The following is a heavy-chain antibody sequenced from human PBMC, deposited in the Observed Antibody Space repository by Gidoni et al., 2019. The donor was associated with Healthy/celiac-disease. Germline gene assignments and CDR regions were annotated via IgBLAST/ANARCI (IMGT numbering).Heavy chain of an antibody. CDR3: ASIQPGYYYGSSGYYLNTGGAFDI. Sequence: EVQLVESGGGLVQPGRSLRLSCAASGFTFDDYAMHWVRQAPGKGLEWVSGISWNSGSIGYADSVKGRFTISRDNAKNSLYLQMNSLRAEDTALYYCASIQPGYYYGSSGYYLNTGGAFDIWGQGTMVTVSS. D-gene: IGHD3-22*01. J-gene: IGHJ3*02. V-gene: IGHV3-9*01. CDR1: GFTFDDYA. CDR2: ISWNSGSI.